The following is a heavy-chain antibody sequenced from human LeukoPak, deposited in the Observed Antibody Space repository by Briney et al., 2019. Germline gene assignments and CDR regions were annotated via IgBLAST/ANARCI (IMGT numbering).Heavy chain of an antibody. CDR3: ASGELLWFGEFNYYYMDV. J-gene: IGHJ6*03. V-gene: IGHV1-69*05. CDR1: GGTFSSYA. D-gene: IGHD3-10*01. CDR2: IIPIFGTA. Sequence: SVKVSCKASGGTFSSYAISWVRQAPGQGLEWMGGIIPIFGTANYAQKFQGRVTITTDESTSTAYMELSSLRSEDTAVYYCASGELLWFGEFNYYYMDVWGKGTTVTVS.